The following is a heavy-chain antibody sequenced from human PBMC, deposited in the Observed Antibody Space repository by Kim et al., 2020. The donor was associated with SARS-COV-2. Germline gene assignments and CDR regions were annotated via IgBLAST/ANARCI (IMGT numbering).Heavy chain of an antibody. CDR3: ARETSRIWFGELLYNWFDP. D-gene: IGHD3-10*01. CDR2: IWYDGSNK. CDR1: GFTFSSYG. J-gene: IGHJ5*02. V-gene: IGHV3-33*01. Sequence: GGSLRLSCAASGFTFSSYGMHWVRQAPGKGLEWVAVIWYDGSNKYYADSVKGRFTISRDNSKNTLYLQMNSLRAEDTAVYYCARETSRIWFGELLYNWFDPWGQGTLVTVS.